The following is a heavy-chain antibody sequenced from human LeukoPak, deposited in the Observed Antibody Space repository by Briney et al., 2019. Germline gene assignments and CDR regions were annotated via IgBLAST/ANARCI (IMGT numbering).Heavy chain of an antibody. J-gene: IGHJ5*02. CDR3: ARSANPGVHDFDP. V-gene: IGHV3-48*02. CDR1: GFAFSSYA. Sequence: PGGSLRLSCTASGFAFSSYAMAWVRQAPGKGLEWLSYISSSSKKNYADSVKGRFTISRDNAKNSLYLQMISLRDEDTAVYYCARSANPGVHDFDPWGQGTLATVSS. CDR2: ISSSSKK. D-gene: IGHD6-6*01.